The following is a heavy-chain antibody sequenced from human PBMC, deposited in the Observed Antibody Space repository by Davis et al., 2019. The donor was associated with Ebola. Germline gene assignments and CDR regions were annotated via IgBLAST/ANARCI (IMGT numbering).Heavy chain of an antibody. CDR2: ISWNSGSI. V-gene: IGHV3-9*01. Sequence: PGRSLRLSCAASGFTLDDYAMHWVRQAPGKGLEWVSGISWNSGSIGYADSVKGRFTISRDNAKNSLYLQMNSLGAEDTAVYYCASLRWGWGQGTLVTVSS. D-gene: IGHD4-23*01. CDR1: GFTLDDYA. CDR3: ASLRWG. J-gene: IGHJ4*02.